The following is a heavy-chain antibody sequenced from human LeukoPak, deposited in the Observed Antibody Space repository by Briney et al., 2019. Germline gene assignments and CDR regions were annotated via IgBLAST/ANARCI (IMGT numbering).Heavy chain of an antibody. CDR3: AKDMSA. CDR2: ISWNSGSI. V-gene: IGHV3-9*01. Sequence: GGSLRLSCAASGFTFDDYAMHWVRQAPGKGLEWVTGISWNSGSIGYADSVKGRFTISRDNAKNSLYLQMNSLRAEDTALYYCAKDMSAWGQGTMVTVSS. CDR1: GFTFDDYA. J-gene: IGHJ3*01.